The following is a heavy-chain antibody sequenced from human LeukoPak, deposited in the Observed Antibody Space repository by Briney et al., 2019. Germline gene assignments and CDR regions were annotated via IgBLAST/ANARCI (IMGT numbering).Heavy chain of an antibody. CDR3: ARDPGENTVTTNYYYGMDV. CDR2: IYYSGST. J-gene: IGHJ6*02. D-gene: IGHD4-17*01. Sequence: SETLSLTCTVSGGSISSYYWSWIRQPPGKGLEWIGYIYYSGSTNYNPSLKSRVTISVDTSKNQFSLKLSSVTAADTAVYYCARDPGENTVTTNYYYGMDVWGQGTTVTVSS. CDR1: GGSISSYY. V-gene: IGHV4-59*01.